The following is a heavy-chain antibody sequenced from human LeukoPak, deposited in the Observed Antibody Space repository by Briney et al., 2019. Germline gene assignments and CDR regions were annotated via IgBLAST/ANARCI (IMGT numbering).Heavy chain of an antibody. V-gene: IGHV3-21*01. CDR2: ISSSSSYI. CDR1: GFTLSNYA. Sequence: GGSLRLSCAASGFTLSNYAMSWVRQAPGKGLEWVSSISSSSSYIYYADSVKGRFTISRDNAKNSLYLQMNSLRAEDTAVYYCARDSRDYDFWSGYSSTDYWGQGTLVTVSS. D-gene: IGHD3-3*01. J-gene: IGHJ4*02. CDR3: ARDSRDYDFWSGYSSTDY.